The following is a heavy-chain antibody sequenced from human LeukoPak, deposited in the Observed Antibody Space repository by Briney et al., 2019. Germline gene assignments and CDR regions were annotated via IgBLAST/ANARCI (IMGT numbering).Heavy chain of an antibody. CDR1: GGSINSGGYY. CDR2: IPYSGST. Sequence: SQTLSLTCTVSGGSINSGGYYWSWIRQHPGKGLEWIGYIPYSGSTYYNPSLKSRLTISLDTSKNQFSLRLSSVSAADTAVYFCAVGPHHYFDSWGQGTLVTVSS. CDR3: AVGPHHYFDS. J-gene: IGHJ4*02. V-gene: IGHV4-31*03.